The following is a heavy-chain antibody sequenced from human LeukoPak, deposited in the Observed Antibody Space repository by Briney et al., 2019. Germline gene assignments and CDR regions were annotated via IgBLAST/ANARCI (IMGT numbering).Heavy chain of an antibody. CDR1: GYSISRGYY. V-gene: IGHV4-38-2*01. D-gene: IGHD4-17*01. Sequence: PSETLSLTCAVSGYSISRGYYWGWIRQPPGKGLEWIGSIYHSGSTYYNPSLKSRVTISVDTSKNQFSLKLSSVTAADTAVYYCARGPAGDSDYWGQGTLVIVSS. J-gene: IGHJ4*02. CDR2: IYHSGST. CDR3: ARGPAGDSDY.